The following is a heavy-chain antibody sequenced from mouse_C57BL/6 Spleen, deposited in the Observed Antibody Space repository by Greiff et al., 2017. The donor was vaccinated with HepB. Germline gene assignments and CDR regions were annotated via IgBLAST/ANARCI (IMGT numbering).Heavy chain of an antibody. J-gene: IGHJ3*01. CDR1: GYTFTSYW. V-gene: IGHV1-55*01. CDR3: ARDWDGPAWFAY. D-gene: IGHD4-1*01. Sequence: QVHVKQPGAELVKPGASVKMSCKASGYTFTSYWITWVKQRPGQGLEWIGDIYPGSGSTNYNEKFKSKATLTVDTSSSTAYMQLSSLTSEDSAVYYCARDWDGPAWFAYWGQGTLVTVSA. CDR2: IYPGSGST.